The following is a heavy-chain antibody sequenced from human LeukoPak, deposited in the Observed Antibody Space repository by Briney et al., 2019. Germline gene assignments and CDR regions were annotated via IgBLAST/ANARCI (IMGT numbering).Heavy chain of an antibody. CDR3: ARGAGKGVYMFRYFDWPRHDAFDI. CDR1: GGSINSYY. V-gene: IGHV4-59*12. CDR2: IYYSGST. J-gene: IGHJ3*02. D-gene: IGHD3-9*01. Sequence: PSETLSLTCTVSGGSINSYYWSWIRQPPGKELECIGYIYYSGSTNYNPSLKSRVTISVDTSKNQFSLKLSSVTAADTAVYYCARGAGKGVYMFRYFDWPRHDAFDIWGQGTMVTVSS.